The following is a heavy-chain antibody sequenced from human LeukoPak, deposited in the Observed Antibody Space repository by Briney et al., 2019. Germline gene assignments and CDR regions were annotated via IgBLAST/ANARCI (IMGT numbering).Heavy chain of an antibody. CDR3: ARSLYYDSSGYYGY. J-gene: IGHJ4*02. D-gene: IGHD3-22*01. V-gene: IGHV3-20*04. CDR1: GFTFDDSV. CDR2: RNGGST. Sequence: GGSLRLSCAASGFTFDDSVMSWVRQAPGKGLEWVSGRNGGSTGYADSVKGRFTISRDNAKNSLYLQMNSLRAEDTAVYYCARSLYYDSSGYYGYWGQGTLVTVSS.